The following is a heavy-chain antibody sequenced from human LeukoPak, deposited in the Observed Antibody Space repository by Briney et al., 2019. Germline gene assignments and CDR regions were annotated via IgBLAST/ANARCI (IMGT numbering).Heavy chain of an antibody. D-gene: IGHD3-22*01. CDR3: ARDQAVDYSDSSGYFY. V-gene: IGHV1-18*01. Sequence: EASVKVSCKASGYTFTNYGISWVRQAPGLGLEWMGWISAYNDNTKYAQNLQGRVTMTTDTSTSTAYMELRSLRSDDTAVYYCARDQAVDYSDSSGYFYWGQGTLVTVSS. CDR1: GYTFTNYG. CDR2: ISAYNDNT. J-gene: IGHJ4*02.